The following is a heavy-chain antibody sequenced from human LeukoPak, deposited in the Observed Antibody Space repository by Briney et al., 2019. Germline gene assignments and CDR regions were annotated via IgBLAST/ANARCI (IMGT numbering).Heavy chain of an antibody. V-gene: IGHV3-23*01. CDR2: ISGSGTGT. CDR1: GLTLSDHY. J-gene: IGHJ4*02. D-gene: IGHD3-10*01. CDR3: ARDLEIYASGSYFD. Sequence: GGSLRLSCTASGLTLSDHYIDWVRQAPGGGLEWVSSISGSGTGTYYADSVQGRFSITRDNSENTLYLQMNSLRAEDTAVYYCARDLEIYASGSYFDWGQGTLVTVSS.